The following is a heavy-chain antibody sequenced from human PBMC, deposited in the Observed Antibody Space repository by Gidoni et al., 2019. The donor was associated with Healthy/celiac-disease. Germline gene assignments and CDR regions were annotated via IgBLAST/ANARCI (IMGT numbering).Heavy chain of an antibody. J-gene: IGHJ3*02. V-gene: IGHV3-30-3*01. CDR3: ARDRTVVRGVGDAFDI. CDR2: ISYDGSNK. D-gene: IGHD3-10*01. CDR1: GFTFSSYA. Sequence: QVQLVESGGGVVQPGRSLRISCAASGFTFSSYAMHWVRQAPGKGLEWVAVISYDGSNKYYADSVKGRFTISRDNSKNTLYLQMNSLRAEDTAVYYCARDRTVVRGVGDAFDIWGQGTMVTVSS.